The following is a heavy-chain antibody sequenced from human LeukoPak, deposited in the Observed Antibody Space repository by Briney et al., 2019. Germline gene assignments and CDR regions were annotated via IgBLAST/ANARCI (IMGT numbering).Heavy chain of an antibody. CDR1: GGTFSSYA. CDR3: ARTPTVVTAPFDY. CDR2: IIPILGIA. J-gene: IGHJ4*02. D-gene: IGHD4-23*01. Sequence: SVKVSCKASGGTFSSYAISWVRQAPGQGLEWMGRIIPILGIANYAQKFQGRVTITADKSTGTAYMELSSLRSEDTAVYYCARTPTVVTAPFDYWGQGTLVTVSS. V-gene: IGHV1-69*04.